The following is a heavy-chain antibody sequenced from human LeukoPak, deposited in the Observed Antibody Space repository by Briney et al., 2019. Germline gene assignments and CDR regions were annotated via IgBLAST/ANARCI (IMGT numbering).Heavy chain of an antibody. D-gene: IGHD5-18*01. CDR3: ARGRDTPHTYGMDV. CDR2: IYYSGST. V-gene: IGHV4-59*01. CDR1: GGPISSYY. Sequence: SETLSLTCTVSGGPISSYYWSWIRQPPGKGLEWIGYIYYSGSTNYNPSLKSRVTISVDTSKNQFSLKLSSVTAADTAVYYCARGRDTPHTYGMDVWGQGTTVTVSS. J-gene: IGHJ6*02.